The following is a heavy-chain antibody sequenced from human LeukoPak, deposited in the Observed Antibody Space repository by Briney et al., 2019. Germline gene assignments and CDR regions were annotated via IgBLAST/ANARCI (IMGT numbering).Heavy chain of an antibody. CDR1: GASITTYY. CDR2: IHSSGSA. CDR3: ARDILDVGATHYFDY. D-gene: IGHD1-26*01. V-gene: IGHV4-59*01. Sequence: SETLSLTCTVSGASITTYYWGWIRQPPGKGLEYIGQIHSSGSANYNPSLKSRVAMSLAASKNQFSLTVSSVTAADTAIYYCARDILDVGATHYFDYWGQGSLLTVSS. J-gene: IGHJ4*02.